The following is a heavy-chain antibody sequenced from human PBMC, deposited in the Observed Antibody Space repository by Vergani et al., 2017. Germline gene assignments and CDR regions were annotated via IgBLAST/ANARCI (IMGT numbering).Heavy chain of an antibody. CDR1: GGTFSSYA. CDR3: ARVNSAQGYYDSKGPGVYYYYYMDV. J-gene: IGHJ6*03. CDR2: IIPIFGTA. V-gene: IGHV1-69*14. D-gene: IGHD3-22*01. Sequence: QVQLVQSGAEVKKPGSSVKVSCKASGGTFSSYAISWVRQAPGPGLEWMGRIIPIFGTANYAQKFQGRVTITADKSTSTAYMELSSLRSEDTAVYYCARVNSAQGYYDSKGPGVYYYYYMDVWGKGTTVTVSS.